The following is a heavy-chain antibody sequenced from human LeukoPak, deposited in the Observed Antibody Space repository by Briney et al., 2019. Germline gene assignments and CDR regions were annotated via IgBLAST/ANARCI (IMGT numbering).Heavy chain of an antibody. CDR1: GFTFTSSA. J-gene: IGHJ4*02. D-gene: IGHD3-22*01. Sequence: SVKVSCKASGFTFTSSAMQWVRQARGQRLEWIGRVVVGSGNTNYAQKFQERVTITRDMSTSTAYMELSSLRSEDTAVYYCAAGLGDSSGYYLDYWGQGTLVTVSS. CDR3: AAGLGDSSGYYLDY. V-gene: IGHV1-58*02. CDR2: VVVGSGNT.